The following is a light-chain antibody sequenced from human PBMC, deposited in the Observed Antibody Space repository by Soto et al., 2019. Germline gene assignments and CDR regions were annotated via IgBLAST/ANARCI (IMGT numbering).Light chain of an antibody. Sequence: QSALTQPASVSGTTGHSITISCTGTSSDVGSNNLVSWYQQHPGKAPKLMIYEGSKRPSGVSNRFSGSKSGNTASLTISGLQAEDEADYYCCSCAGSSTDVVFGGGTKLTVL. J-gene: IGLJ2*01. V-gene: IGLV2-23*01. CDR1: SSDVGSNNL. CDR2: EGS. CDR3: CSCAGSSTDVV.